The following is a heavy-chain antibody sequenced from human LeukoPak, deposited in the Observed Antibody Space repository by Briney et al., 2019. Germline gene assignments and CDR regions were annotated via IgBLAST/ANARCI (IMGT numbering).Heavy chain of an antibody. Sequence: PGGSLRLSCAASGFTFSRFWMYWVRQVPGKGLVWVSCINPDGRSTNYADSVRGRFTMSRDNAKNTLYLQMNSLRSDDTAIYYCTRILANTYGGGDCWGQGTLVTVSS. CDR1: GFTFSRFW. J-gene: IGHJ4*02. CDR2: INPDGRST. D-gene: IGHD4-23*01. V-gene: IGHV3-74*01. CDR3: TRILANTYGGGDC.